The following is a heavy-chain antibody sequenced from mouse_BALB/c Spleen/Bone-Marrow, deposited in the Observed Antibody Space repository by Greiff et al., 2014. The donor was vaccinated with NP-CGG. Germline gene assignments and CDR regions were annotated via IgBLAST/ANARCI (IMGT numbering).Heavy chain of an antibody. V-gene: IGHV4-1*02. Sequence: EVQLQQSGGGLVQPGGSLKLSCAASGFYFSRYWMSWVRQAPGKGLEWIGEINPDSSTINYTPSLKDKFIISRDNAKNTLYLQMSKVRSEDTALYYCARRGYYGYSDYWGQGTTHSLL. CDR3: ARRGYYGYSDY. D-gene: IGHD1-2*01. J-gene: IGHJ2*01. CDR1: GFYFSRYW. CDR2: INPDSSTI.